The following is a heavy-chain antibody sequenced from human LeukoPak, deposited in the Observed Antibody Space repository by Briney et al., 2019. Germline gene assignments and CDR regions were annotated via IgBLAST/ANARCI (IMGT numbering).Heavy chain of an antibody. V-gene: IGHV1-2*02. CDR2: INPNSGGT. D-gene: IGHD6-19*01. J-gene: IGHJ3*02. Sequence: GASVKVSCKASGYTFTGYYMHWVRQAPGQGLEWMGWINPNSGGTNYAQKFQGRVTMTRDTSISTAYMELSRLRSDDTAVYYCARPGQVAVYAFDIWGQGTLVTVSS. CDR1: GYTFTGYY. CDR3: ARPGQVAVYAFDI.